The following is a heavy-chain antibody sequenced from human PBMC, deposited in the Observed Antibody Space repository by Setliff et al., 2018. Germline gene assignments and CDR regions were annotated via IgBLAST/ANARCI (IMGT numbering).Heavy chain of an antibody. CDR3: ARDPPGPNYNFWSGYPDY. J-gene: IGHJ4*02. V-gene: IGHV3-30*02. CDR2: IQYDGRNK. D-gene: IGHD3-3*01. Sequence: GESLRLSCVASGFIFSSYGMHWVRQAPGKGLEWVAYIQYDGRNKYYADSVKGRFTISRDNSKNTLYLQMNSLRTEDTAVYYCARDPPGPNYNFWSGYPDYWGQGTLVTVS. CDR1: GFIFSSYG.